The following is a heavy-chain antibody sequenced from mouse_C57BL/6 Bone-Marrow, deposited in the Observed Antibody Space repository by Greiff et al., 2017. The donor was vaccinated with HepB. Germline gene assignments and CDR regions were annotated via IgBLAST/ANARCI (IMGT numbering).Heavy chain of an antibody. V-gene: IGHV1-5*01. J-gene: IGHJ1*03. CDR3: TRRYDYWYFDV. CDR1: GYTFTSYW. CDR2: IYPGNSDT. Sequence: EVQLQESGTVLARPGASVKMSCKTSGYTFTSYWMHWVKQRPGQGLEWIGAIYPGNSDTSYNQKFKGKAKLTAVTPASTAYMELSSLTNEDSAVYYCTRRYDYWYFDVWGTGTTVTVSS. D-gene: IGHD2-3*01.